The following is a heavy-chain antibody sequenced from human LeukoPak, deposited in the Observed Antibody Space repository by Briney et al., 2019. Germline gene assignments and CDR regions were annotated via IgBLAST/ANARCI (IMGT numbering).Heavy chain of an antibody. CDR3: ARWRYCSGGSCYSDWFDP. D-gene: IGHD2-15*01. CDR2: IYPGDSDT. J-gene: IGHJ5*02. CDR1: GYSFTSYW. Sequence: GESLKISCKGSGYSFTSYWIGWVRQMPGKGLEWMEIIYPGDSDTRYSPSFQGQVTISADKSISTAYLQWSSLKASDTAMYYCARWRYCSGGSCYSDWFDPWGQGTLVTVSS. V-gene: IGHV5-51*01.